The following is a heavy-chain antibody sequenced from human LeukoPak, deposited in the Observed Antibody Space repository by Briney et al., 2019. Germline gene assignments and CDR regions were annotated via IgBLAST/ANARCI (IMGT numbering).Heavy chain of an antibody. D-gene: IGHD4/OR15-4a*01. CDR2: IYYSGTT. V-gene: IGHV4-59*01. CDR1: GGSISGYY. Sequence: SETLSLTCTVSGGSISGYYWSWLRQPPGKGLEGGRYIYYSGTTSYNPSLRSRVTMSVDTSKNQFTLRLNSVTAADTAVYYCARMGAIAGASANPDHWGQGTLVTVSS. J-gene: IGHJ4*02. CDR3: ARMGAIAGASANPDH.